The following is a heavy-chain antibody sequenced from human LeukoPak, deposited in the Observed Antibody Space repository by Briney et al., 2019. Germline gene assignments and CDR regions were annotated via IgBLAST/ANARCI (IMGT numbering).Heavy chain of an antibody. D-gene: IGHD3-10*01. J-gene: IGHJ4*02. CDR2: INKDGRAT. CDR3: AKHMIRGASDH. Sequence: GGSLRISCAASGFTFCDFWMHWFRQVPGKGLMWVSHINKDGRATNYADSVKGRFFMSRDNAKNTLYLQMNSLRDEDTALYYCAKHMIRGASDHWGQGILVTVSS. V-gene: IGHV3-74*01. CDR1: GFTFCDFW.